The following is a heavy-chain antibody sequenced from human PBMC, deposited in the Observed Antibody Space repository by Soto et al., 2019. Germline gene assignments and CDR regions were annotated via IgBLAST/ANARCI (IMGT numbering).Heavy chain of an antibody. Sequence: GGSLRLSCAASGFTFSSYGMHWFRQAPGKGLEWVAVISYDGSNKYYADSVKGRFTISRDNSKNTLYLQMNSLRAEDTAVYYCWVRSVYDYVFLDYWGQGTLVTVS. V-gene: IGHV3-30*03. D-gene: IGHD3-16*01. CDR1: GFTFSSYG. J-gene: IGHJ4*02. CDR3: WVRSVYDYVFLDY. CDR2: ISYDGSNK.